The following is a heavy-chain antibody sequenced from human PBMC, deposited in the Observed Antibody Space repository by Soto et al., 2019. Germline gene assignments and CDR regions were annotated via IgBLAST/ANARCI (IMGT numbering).Heavy chain of an antibody. V-gene: IGHV4-59*01. CDR3: EREHISSSGWSPTWFDS. CDR1: GGSISSYY. CDR2: IYYSGST. Sequence: SETLSLTCTVSGGSISSYYWSWIRQPPGKGLEWIWYIYYSGSTNYNPSLKSRVTISVDTSKNQFYLKLSSVTAADTAVYYCEREHISSSGWSPTWFDSWGQGTLVTVSS. J-gene: IGHJ5*01. D-gene: IGHD6-6*01.